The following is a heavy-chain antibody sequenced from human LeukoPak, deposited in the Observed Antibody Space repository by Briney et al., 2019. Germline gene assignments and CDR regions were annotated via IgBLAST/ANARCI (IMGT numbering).Heavy chain of an antibody. CDR2: IIPIFGTA. Sequence: SVKVSCKASGGTFSSYAISWVRQAPGQGLEWMGGIIPIFGTANYAQKFQGRVTITADESTSTAYMELSSLRSEDTAVYYCARERVATPQNQSDYWGQGTLVTVSS. V-gene: IGHV1-69*13. CDR3: ARERVATPQNQSDY. J-gene: IGHJ4*02. D-gene: IGHD5-12*01. CDR1: GGTFSSYA.